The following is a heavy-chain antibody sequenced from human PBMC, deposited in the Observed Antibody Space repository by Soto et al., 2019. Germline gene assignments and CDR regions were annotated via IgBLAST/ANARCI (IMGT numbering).Heavy chain of an antibody. D-gene: IGHD1-1*01. Sequence: QVQLVQSGAEVKKPGASVKVSCKASGYTFTSYGISWVRQAPGQGLEWMGWISAYNGNTNYAQKLQGRVTMTTDTXTXXAYMELRSLRSDDTAVYYCARDSRVRAYNWNEIDYWGQGTLVTVSS. V-gene: IGHV1-18*01. CDR3: ARDSRVRAYNWNEIDY. CDR1: GYTFTSYG. J-gene: IGHJ4*02. CDR2: ISAYNGNT.